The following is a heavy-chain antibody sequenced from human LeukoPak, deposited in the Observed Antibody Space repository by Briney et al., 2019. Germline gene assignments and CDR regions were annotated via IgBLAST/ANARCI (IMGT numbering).Heavy chain of an antibody. V-gene: IGHV1-2*02. J-gene: IGHJ4*02. CDR1: GYTFTGYY. D-gene: IGHD1-26*01. CDR2: INPNSGGT. CDR3: ARDGPSPSGSYIDY. Sequence: GASVKVSCKASGYTFTGYYMHWVRQAPGQGLEWMGWINPNSGGTNYAQNFQGRVTMTRDTSLTTAYMELSRLSSDDTAVYFCARDGPSPSGSYIDYWGLGTLVTVSS.